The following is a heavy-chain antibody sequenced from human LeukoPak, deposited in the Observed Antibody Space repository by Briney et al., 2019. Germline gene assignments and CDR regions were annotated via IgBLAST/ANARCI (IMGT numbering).Heavy chain of an antibody. Sequence: PGGSLRLSCAASGFIFSNYWMHWVRQAPGKGLVWVSAISGSGGSTYYADSVKGRFTISRDNSKNTLSLQMNTLRAEDTAVYFCAKDVQQQLAYFDYWGQGTLVTVSS. CDR2: ISGSGGST. CDR1: GFIFSNYW. CDR3: AKDVQQQLAYFDY. V-gene: IGHV3-23*01. J-gene: IGHJ4*02. D-gene: IGHD6-13*01.